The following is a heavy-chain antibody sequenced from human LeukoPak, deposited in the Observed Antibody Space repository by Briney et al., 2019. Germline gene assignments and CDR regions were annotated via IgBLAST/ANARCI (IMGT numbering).Heavy chain of an antibody. CDR3: ARSDSSSWYSLHDY. J-gene: IGHJ4*02. Sequence: GSLRLSCAASGFTFSDYYMSWIRQAPGKGLEWVSYISSSGSTIYYADSVKDRFTISRDNAKKSLYLQMNSLRAEDTAVYYCARSDSSSWYSLHDYWGQGTLVTVSS. V-gene: IGHV3-11*04. CDR1: GFTFSDYY. CDR2: ISSSGSTI. D-gene: IGHD6-13*01.